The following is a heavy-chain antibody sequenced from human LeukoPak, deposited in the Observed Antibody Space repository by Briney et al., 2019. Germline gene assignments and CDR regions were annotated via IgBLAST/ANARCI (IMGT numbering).Heavy chain of an antibody. CDR2: IGGSGRGT. CDR1: GFTFSSYG. CDR3: AKFDYYDSSGHLVGDAFDI. V-gene: IGHV3-23*01. J-gene: IGHJ3*02. Sequence: GGSLRLSCAASGFTFSSYGMSWVGQAPGKGLQWVSSIGGSGRGTYYTDSVKGRFTVSRDNSKNTLYLQMDSLRAEDTAVYYCAKFDYYDSSGHLVGDAFDIWGQGTMATVSS. D-gene: IGHD3-22*01.